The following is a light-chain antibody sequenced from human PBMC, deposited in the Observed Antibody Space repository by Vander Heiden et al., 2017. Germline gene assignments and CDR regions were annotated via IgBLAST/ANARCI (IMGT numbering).Light chain of an antibody. CDR3: HHRYNWPPT. CDR2: DAS. Sequence: EIVFTQSPATVSLSPGERATLSCRASQSVSNYLAWYQQKPGQPPRLVIYDASSRATGIPARFSGSGYGTDFTLTISRLEPEDAAVYYCHHRYNWPPTFGGGTKVEIK. J-gene: IGKJ4*01. V-gene: IGKV3-11*01. CDR1: QSVSNY.